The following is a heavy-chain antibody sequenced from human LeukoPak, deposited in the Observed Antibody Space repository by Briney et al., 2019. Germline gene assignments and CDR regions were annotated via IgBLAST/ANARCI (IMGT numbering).Heavy chain of an antibody. J-gene: IGHJ4*02. D-gene: IGHD1-26*01. Sequence: ASVKVSCKASGYTFTGYYMHWVRQAPGQGLEWMGWISPDGGDTTYAQKFQGRVTMTRDTSISTAYMELSRLTSDDTAVYYCAREEGSYPESLDSWGQGSLVTVSS. CDR1: GYTFTGYY. V-gene: IGHV1-2*02. CDR2: ISPDGGDT. CDR3: AREEGSYPESLDS.